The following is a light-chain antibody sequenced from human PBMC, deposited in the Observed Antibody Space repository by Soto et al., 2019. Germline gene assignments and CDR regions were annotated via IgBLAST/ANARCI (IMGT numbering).Light chain of an antibody. CDR3: QQYDHWWT. CDR2: DAS. CDR1: QSVRSN. Sequence: IVMTQSPATLSVSPGERATLSCRASQSVRSNLAWYQQKPGQAPRLLIYDASIRATGIPVRFSGSGSGTVFTLTISCLQSEDSAVYYCQQYDHWWTFGQGTKVEIK. V-gene: IGKV3-15*01. J-gene: IGKJ1*01.